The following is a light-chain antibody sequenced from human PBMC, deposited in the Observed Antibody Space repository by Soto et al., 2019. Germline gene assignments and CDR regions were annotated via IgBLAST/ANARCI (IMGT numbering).Light chain of an antibody. J-gene: IGLJ1*01. CDR1: SSNIGKNT. CDR2: YDS. CDR3: ATWDDSRGGLYG. Sequence: QSVLTQPPSVSEAPRQRVTISCSGGSSNIGKNTVNWYQQFPGKAPKLLIYYDSVLPSGVSDRFSASKSGTSASLAISGLQSEDEADYYCATWDDSRGGLYGFGTGTKLTVL. V-gene: IGLV1-36*01.